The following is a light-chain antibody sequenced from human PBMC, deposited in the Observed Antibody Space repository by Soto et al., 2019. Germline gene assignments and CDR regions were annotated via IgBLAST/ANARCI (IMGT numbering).Light chain of an antibody. J-gene: IGLJ1*01. V-gene: IGLV2-14*01. CDR1: SSDVGGYNA. CDR2: EVT. Sequence: QSVLAQPASVSGSPGQTISISCTGTSSDVGGYNAVSWYQHHPGKAPKLIIYEVTHRPAGVSGRFSASKSGNTASLTITGLQAEDEAAYYCNSFRVNRLYVFGTGTKLTVL. CDR3: NSFRVNRLYV.